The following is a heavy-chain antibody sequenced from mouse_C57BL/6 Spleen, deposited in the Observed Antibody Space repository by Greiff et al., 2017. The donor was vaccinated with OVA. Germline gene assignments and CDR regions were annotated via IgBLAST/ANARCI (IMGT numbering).Heavy chain of an antibody. D-gene: IGHD2-2*01. CDR2: IYPSDSET. CDR1: GYTFTSYW. Sequence: QVQLQQSGAELVRPGSSVKLSCKASGYTFTSYWMDWVKQRPGQGLEWIGNIYPSDSETHYNQKFKDKATLTVDKSSSTAYMQLSSLTSEDSAVYYCARREYGYDRYYFDYWGQGTTLTVSS. J-gene: IGHJ2*01. CDR3: ARREYGYDRYYFDY. V-gene: IGHV1-61*01.